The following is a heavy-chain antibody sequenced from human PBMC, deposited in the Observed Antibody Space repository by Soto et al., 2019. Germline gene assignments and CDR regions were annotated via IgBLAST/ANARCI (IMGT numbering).Heavy chain of an antibody. CDR2: ITDGGGLT. D-gene: IGHD5-12*01. CDR3: AVGGDVVGTIGHFY. Sequence: EVQLLESGGGLVQPGGSLRLSCATSGFTFSTSAMTWVRQAPGKGLEWVSSITDGGGLTYYADSVKGRCTISRDNSKKTLSLQISSLKTDDTAVYYCAVGGDVVGTIGHFYWGQGTLVTVSS. V-gene: IGHV3-23*01. J-gene: IGHJ4*02. CDR1: GFTFSTSA.